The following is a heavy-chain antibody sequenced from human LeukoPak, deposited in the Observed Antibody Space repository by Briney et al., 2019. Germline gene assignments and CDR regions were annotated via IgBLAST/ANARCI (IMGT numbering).Heavy chain of an antibody. D-gene: IGHD4-17*01. CDR3: AKADYGEYYYTDV. CDR1: GFSSYA. J-gene: IGHJ6*03. CDR2: IIPAFGTT. V-gene: IGHV1-69*05. Sequence: ASVKVSCKASGFSSYAISWVRQAPGQGLEWMGGIIPAFGTTNYAQKFQGRVTVTTDESTSTVYMELSGLRFEDTAVYYCAKADYGEYYYTDVWGKGTTVTVSS.